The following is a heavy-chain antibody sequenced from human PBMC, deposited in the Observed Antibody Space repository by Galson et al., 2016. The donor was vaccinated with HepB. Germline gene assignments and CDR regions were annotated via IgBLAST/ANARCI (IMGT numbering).Heavy chain of an antibody. CDR2: IWYDGINK. D-gene: IGHD3-22*01. CDR1: GFVFKNYG. CDR3: AREEGTDYYDTNGYFCLDY. V-gene: IGHV3-33*01. J-gene: IGHJ4*02. Sequence: SLRLSCAASGFVFKNYGVHWVRQAPGKGLEWVATIWYDGINKYYVESVKGRFNISRDNSQNTVYLQMNSLRVEDSAVYFCAREEGTDYYDTNGYFCLDYLGQGTLVTVSS.